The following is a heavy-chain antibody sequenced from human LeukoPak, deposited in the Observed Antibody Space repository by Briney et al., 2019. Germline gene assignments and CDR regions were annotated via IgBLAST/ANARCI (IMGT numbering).Heavy chain of an antibody. CDR2: IYHSGSA. CDR3: ARSTPVTYYFDY. D-gene: IGHD4-17*01. CDR1: GGCISSSGYS. V-gene: IGHV4-30-2*01. J-gene: IGHJ4*02. Sequence: SETLSLTCAVSGGCISSSGYSWSWIRQPPGKGLEWIGYIYHSGSAYYNPSLKSRVTMSVDRSKNQFSLNLSSVTAADTAVYYCARSTPVTYYFDYWGQGTLVTVSP.